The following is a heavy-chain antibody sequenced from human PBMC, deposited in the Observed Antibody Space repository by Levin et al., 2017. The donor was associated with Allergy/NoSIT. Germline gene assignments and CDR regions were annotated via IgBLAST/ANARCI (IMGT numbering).Heavy chain of an antibody. V-gene: IGHV3-11*01. D-gene: IGHD3-22*01. CDR1: GFTFSDYY. CDR3: ARELGSSGYVRSGEAAEYFQH. J-gene: IGHJ1*01. CDR2: ISSSGSTI. Sequence: GGSLRLSCAASGFTFSDYYMSWIRQAPGKGLEWVSYISSSGSTIYYADSVKGRFTISRDNAKNSLYLQMNSLRAEDTAVYYCARELGSSGYVRSGEAAEYFQHWGQGTLVTVSS.